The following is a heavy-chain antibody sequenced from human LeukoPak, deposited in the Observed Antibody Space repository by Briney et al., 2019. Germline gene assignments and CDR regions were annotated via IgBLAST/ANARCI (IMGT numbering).Heavy chain of an antibody. J-gene: IGHJ4*02. D-gene: IGHD3-16*01. CDR2: IYDSGST. Sequence: SETLSLTCTVSGGSIRSSYYYWGWIRQPPGKGLEWIGSIYDSGSTYYNPSLKSRVTISVDTSKNQFSLKLSSVTAADTAVYYCAREGGSSWGQGTLVTVSS. V-gene: IGHV4-39*07. CDR3: AREGGSS. CDR1: GGSIRSSYYY.